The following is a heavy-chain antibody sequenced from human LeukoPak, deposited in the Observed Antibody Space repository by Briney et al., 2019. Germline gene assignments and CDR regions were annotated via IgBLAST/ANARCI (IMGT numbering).Heavy chain of an antibody. V-gene: IGHV3-33*01. D-gene: IGHD3-22*01. J-gene: IGHJ4*02. Sequence: GGSLRLSCAASGFTFSSYGMHWVRQAPGKGLEWVAVIWYDGSNKYYADSVKGRFTISRDNSKNTLYLQMNSLRAEDTAVYYCAREPPEDYYDNPYIDYWGQETLVTVSS. CDR1: GFTFSSYG. CDR3: AREPPEDYYDNPYIDY. CDR2: IWYDGSNK.